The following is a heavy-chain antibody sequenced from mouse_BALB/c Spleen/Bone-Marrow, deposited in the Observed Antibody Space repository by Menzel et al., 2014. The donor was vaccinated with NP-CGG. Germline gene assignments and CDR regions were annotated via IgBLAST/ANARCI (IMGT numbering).Heavy chain of an antibody. V-gene: IGHV5-17*02. J-gene: IGHJ1*01. CDR1: GFTFSSFG. CDR3: ARGGNCDDIDV. CDR2: INRGSSAI. Sequence: EVKLLQSGGGLAQPGGSRTLSCAASGFTFSSFGMNWVRQAPEKGLEWVAYINRGSSAIYYADTVKGRFTFSRDNPTNSLLLQRTSLRGDDAAMYDCARGGNCDDIDVWGPGTTVTVSS.